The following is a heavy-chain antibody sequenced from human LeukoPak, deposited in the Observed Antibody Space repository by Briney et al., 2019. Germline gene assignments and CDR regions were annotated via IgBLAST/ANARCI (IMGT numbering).Heavy chain of an antibody. D-gene: IGHD5-24*01. V-gene: IGHV3-23*01. CDR1: GFTFSSYA. J-gene: IGHJ3*02. CDR2: LTDSGGTT. Sequence: GGSLRLSCVASGFTFSSYAMGWVRQAPGKRPEWVSSLTDSGGTTYYVDSVKGRFTISRDISKNTLYLHMNSLRAEDTAMYYCAKKRDAFDIWGQGTVVAVSS. CDR3: AKKRDAFDI.